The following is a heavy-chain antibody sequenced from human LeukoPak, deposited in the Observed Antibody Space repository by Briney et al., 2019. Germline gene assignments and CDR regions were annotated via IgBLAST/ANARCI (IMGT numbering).Heavy chain of an antibody. CDR1: GYSFTGYY. V-gene: IGHV1-2*06. Sequence: ASVKVSCKPSGYSFTGYYIHWVRQAPGQGLEWMGRINPNSGGPNYGQKFQGTVTMNRDTSISTAYLELSNLRSDDTAAYYCVRGYSYGFYFDYWGQGSLVTVSS. CDR3: VRGYSYGFYFDY. J-gene: IGHJ4*02. D-gene: IGHD5-18*01. CDR2: INPNSGGP.